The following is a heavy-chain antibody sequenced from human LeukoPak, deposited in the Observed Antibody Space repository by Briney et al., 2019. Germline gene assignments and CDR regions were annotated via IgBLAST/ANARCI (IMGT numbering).Heavy chain of an antibody. D-gene: IGHD5-18*01. CDR1: GFTFSSYS. V-gene: IGHV3-7*01. Sequence: GGSLRLSCAASGFTFSSYSMNWVRQAPGKGLEWVASINPDGNKKYSADSVKGRFTISRDNAENSLYLQMNSLRVEDTAFYYCARDLAYSRLDYWGQGMLVTVSS. CDR2: INPDGNKK. CDR3: ARDLAYSRLDY. J-gene: IGHJ4*02.